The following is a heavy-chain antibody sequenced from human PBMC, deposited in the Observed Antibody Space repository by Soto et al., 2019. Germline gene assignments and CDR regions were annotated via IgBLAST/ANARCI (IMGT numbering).Heavy chain of an antibody. V-gene: IGHV5-51*01. CDR3: ARILGATPGSFDY. Sequence: GESLKISCKGSGYSFTDYWIGWVRQMPGKGLEWMGIIYPGDSDTKYSPSFQGQVTISADKSISTVYLQWSSLKASGSAIYYCARILGATPGSFDYWGQGTLVTVSS. CDR2: IYPGDSDT. D-gene: IGHD1-26*01. CDR1: GYSFTDYW. J-gene: IGHJ4*02.